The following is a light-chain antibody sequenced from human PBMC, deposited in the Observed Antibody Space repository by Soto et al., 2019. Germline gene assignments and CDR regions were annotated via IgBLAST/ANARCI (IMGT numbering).Light chain of an antibody. V-gene: IGKV3-15*01. CDR1: QGVSSY. J-gene: IGKJ5*01. CDR2: GAS. Sequence: EIVMTQSPATLSLSPGERVTLSCRASQGVSSYLAWYQQKPGQAPRLLIYGASPRATGIPARFSGSGSGTEFTLTISSLQSEDFAVYYCQQYNNWPSITFGQGTRLEI. CDR3: QQYNNWPSIT.